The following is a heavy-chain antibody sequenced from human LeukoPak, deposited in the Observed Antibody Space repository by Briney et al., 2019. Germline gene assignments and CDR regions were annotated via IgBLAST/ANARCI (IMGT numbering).Heavy chain of an antibody. CDR2: ISSDGTAN. V-gene: IGHV3-11*04. D-gene: IGHD2-8*01. CDR1: GFIFSDYY. Sequence: PEGSLRLSCAASGFIFSDYYMSWIRQAPGKGLEFVAYISSDGTANYYADSVKGRFTISGDNAQNSVHLEITNLRAEDTAVYYCAREFLYRFEIWGQGTVVTVSS. J-gene: IGHJ4*02. CDR3: AREFLYRFEI.